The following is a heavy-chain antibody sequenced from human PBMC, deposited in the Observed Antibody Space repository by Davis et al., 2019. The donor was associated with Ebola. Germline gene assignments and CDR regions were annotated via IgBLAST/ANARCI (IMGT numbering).Heavy chain of an antibody. CDR3: SSTYGSGSYYKEP. CDR1: GYTFTGYY. Sequence: AASVKVSCKASGYTFTGYYMHWVRQAPGQGLEWMGRINPNSGGTNYAQKFQGRVTMTRDTSISTAYMELSRLRSDDTAVYYCSSTYGSGSYYKEPWGQGTLVTVSS. J-gene: IGHJ5*02. D-gene: IGHD3-10*01. CDR2: INPNSGGT. V-gene: IGHV1-2*06.